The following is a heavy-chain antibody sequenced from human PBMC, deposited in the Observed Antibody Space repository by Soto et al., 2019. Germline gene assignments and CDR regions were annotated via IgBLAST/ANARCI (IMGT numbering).Heavy chain of an antibody. Sequence: PGGSLRLGCAASGFTVSSYAMSWVRQAPGKGLEWVSAISGSAGSTYYADSVKGRFTISRDNSKNTLYLQMNSLRAEDTAVYYCAKVRGDVVVVAATTDAFDIWGQGTMVTVSS. CDR2: ISGSAGST. V-gene: IGHV3-23*01. CDR1: GFTVSSYA. D-gene: IGHD2-15*01. CDR3: AKVRGDVVVVAATTDAFDI. J-gene: IGHJ3*02.